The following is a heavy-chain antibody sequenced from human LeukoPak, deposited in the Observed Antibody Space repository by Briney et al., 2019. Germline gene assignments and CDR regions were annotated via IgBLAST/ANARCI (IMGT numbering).Heavy chain of an antibody. V-gene: IGHV6-1*01. CDR1: RHRHYINSAA. CDR2: TYYRHKRYK. D-gene: IGHD6-19*01. CDR3: ARLRGWIDC. J-gene: IGHJ4*02. Sequence: SQTLSLTCAISRHRHYINSAAWAWIPQTPSRGLEWQGRTYYRHKRYKHYAVSVKSRITINPDTSKNQFSLQLNSVTPQYTAVYYCARLRGWIDCWGEGALVTVS.